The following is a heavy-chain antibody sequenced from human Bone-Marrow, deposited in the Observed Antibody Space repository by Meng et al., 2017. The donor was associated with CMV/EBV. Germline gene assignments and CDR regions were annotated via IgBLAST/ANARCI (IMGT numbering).Heavy chain of an antibody. J-gene: IGHJ4*02. CDR3: ALSGYHYYFDH. D-gene: IGHD3-22*01. CDR2: IIPVFGTA. CDR1: GYTFTSYG. Sequence: SVKVSCKASGYTFTSYGISWVRQAPGQGPEWMGRIIPVFGTAKYAQNFQGRVTITMDESTSTAYMELRNLRSEDTAVYYCALSGYHYYFDHWGQGTPVTVSS. V-gene: IGHV1-69*05.